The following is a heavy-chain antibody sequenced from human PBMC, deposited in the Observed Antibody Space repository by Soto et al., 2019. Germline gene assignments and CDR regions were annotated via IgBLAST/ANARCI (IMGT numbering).Heavy chain of an antibody. D-gene: IGHD5-12*01. CDR3: ARALTIGYFRGMDI. V-gene: IGHV1-46*01. J-gene: IGHJ6*02. CDR1: GYAFSDNF. CDR2: INPTTGLT. Sequence: QVRLEQSGAEVKKPGASVRVSCMASGYAFSDNFMHWVRQAPGQGLEWMGAINPTTGLTSNAQKYQGRISMFSDTSSGTANMYLNSLKVDDSAVYYCARALTIGYFRGMDIWGQGATVTVSS.